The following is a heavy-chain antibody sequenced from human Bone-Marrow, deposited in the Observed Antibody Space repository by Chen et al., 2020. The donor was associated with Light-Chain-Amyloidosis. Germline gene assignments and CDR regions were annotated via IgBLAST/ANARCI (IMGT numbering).Heavy chain of an antibody. Sequence: EVQLVESGGGLIQPGGSLRLSCAASGFTVSSNYMSWVRQAPGKGLEWVSVIYSGGSTYYADSVKGRFTISRDNSKNTLYLQMNSLRAEDTAVYYCARGLGTTDPEAPYGMDVWGQGTTVTVSS. D-gene: IGHD1-1*01. CDR2: IYSGGST. V-gene: IGHV3-53*01. CDR1: GFTVSSNY. J-gene: IGHJ6*02. CDR3: ARGLGTTDPEAPYGMDV.